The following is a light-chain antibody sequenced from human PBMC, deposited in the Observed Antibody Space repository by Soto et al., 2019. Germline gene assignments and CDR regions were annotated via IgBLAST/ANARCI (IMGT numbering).Light chain of an antibody. CDR1: QSISFY. J-gene: IGKJ4*02. CDR3: QHCKSVSP. V-gene: IGKV1-5*03. CDR2: KAS. Sequence: DIQMTQSPSTLSASVGDRVTITCRASQSISFYLAWYQQKPGNAPKLLIYKASSLESGAPSRVSGSGSGTESPVTISILQPDDVATYYYQHCKSVSPFGGGTKVEIK.